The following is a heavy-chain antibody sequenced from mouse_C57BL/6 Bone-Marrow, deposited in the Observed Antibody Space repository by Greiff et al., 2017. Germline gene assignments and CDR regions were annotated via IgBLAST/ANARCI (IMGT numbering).Heavy chain of an antibody. J-gene: IGHJ1*03. CDR3: ARGGGNYWYFDV. CDR2: IHPNSGST. D-gene: IGHD2-1*01. CDR1: GYTFTSYW. Sequence: QVQLQQSGAELVKPGASVKLSCKASGYTFTSYWMHWVKQRPGQGLEWIGMIHPNSGSTNYNEKFKSKATLTVDKSSSTAYMQLSSLTSEDSAVYYCARGGGNYWYFDVWGTGTTVTVSS. V-gene: IGHV1-64*01.